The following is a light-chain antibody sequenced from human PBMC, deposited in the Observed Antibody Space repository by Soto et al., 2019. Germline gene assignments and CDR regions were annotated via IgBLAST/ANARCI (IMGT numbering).Light chain of an antibody. CDR2: GAS. J-gene: IGKJ1*01. V-gene: IGKV3-15*01. CDR3: LQYNKWPPWT. CDR1: QSVSSN. Sequence: EIVMTQSPATLSVSPRERATLSCRASQSVSSNLAWYQQKPGQAPRLLIYGASTRATGIPARFSGSGSGTEFTLTISSLQSEDFAVYYCLQYNKWPPWTFGQGTKVDIK.